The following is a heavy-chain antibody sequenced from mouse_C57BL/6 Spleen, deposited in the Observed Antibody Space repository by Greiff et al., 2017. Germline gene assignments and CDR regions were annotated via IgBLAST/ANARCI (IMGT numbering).Heavy chain of an antibody. D-gene: IGHD4-1*01. J-gene: IGHJ2*01. Sequence: VQLQQSGAELVKPGASVKISCKASGYAFSSYWMNWVKQRPGKGLEWIGQIYPGDGDTNYNGKFKGKATLTADKSSSTAYMQLSSLTSEDSAVYFCARRRVTGTYYFDYWGQGTTLTVSS. CDR1: GYAFSSYW. CDR2: IYPGDGDT. V-gene: IGHV1-80*01. CDR3: ARRRVTGTYYFDY.